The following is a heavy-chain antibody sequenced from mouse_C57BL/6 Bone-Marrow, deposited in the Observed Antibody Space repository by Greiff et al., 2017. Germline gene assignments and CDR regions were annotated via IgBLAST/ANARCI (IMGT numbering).Heavy chain of an antibody. D-gene: IGHD3-1*01. CDR2: IYPGNSDT. CDR3: TRWGARWALFDY. Sequence: EVQLQQPGAELVRPGSSVKLSCKTSGYPFTSYWMHWVKQRPGQGLEWIGAIYPGNSDTSYNQKFTGKAKLTAVTSDSTAYMELSSRTKEDSAVYYCTRWGARWALFDYWGQGTTLTVSS. CDR1: GYPFTSYW. V-gene: IGHV1-5*01. J-gene: IGHJ2*01.